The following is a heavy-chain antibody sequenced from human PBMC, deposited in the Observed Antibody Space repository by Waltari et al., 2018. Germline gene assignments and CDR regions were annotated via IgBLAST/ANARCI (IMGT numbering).Heavy chain of an antibody. CDR2: ISSSGNTI. D-gene: IGHD7-27*01. CDR1: GFTVSSYE. V-gene: IGHV3-48*03. Sequence: EVQLVESGGGLVQPGGSLRLPCAASGFTVSSYEMNWVRQAPGKGLEWVSYISSSGNTIYYADSVKGRFTISRDNAKNSLYLQMNSLRAEDTAVYYCARDSIRTGEFDYWGQGTLVTVSS. J-gene: IGHJ4*02. CDR3: ARDSIRTGEFDY.